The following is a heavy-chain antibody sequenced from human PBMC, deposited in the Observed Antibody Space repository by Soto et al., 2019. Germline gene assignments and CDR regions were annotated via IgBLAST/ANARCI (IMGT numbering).Heavy chain of an antibody. J-gene: IGHJ4*02. V-gene: IGHV1-18*01. CDR3: ARDEGGYDILTGYYKANHFDY. CDR1: GYGFEHFA. Sequence: ASVQVSRTPSGYGFEHFASTWVRQDPGQGLEGKGAISPHNFNTNYAQKFRGRVTLNTEKSTNTAYMDLRSLTSDDTAVYYCARDEGGYDILTGYYKANHFDYWGQAVSVTGSA. D-gene: IGHD3-9*01. CDR2: ISPHNFNT.